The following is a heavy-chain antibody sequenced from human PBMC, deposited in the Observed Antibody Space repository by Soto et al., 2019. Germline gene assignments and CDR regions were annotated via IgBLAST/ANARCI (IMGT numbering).Heavy chain of an antibody. V-gene: IGHV4-34*01. J-gene: IGHJ6*02. CDR3: ARATPYYYYGMDV. Sequence: PSETLSLTCAVYGGSFSGYYWSWIRQPPGKGPEWIGEINHSGSTNYNPSLKSRVTISVDTSKNQFSLKLSSVTAADTAVYYCARATPYYYYGMDVWGQGTTVTVSS. CDR2: INHSGST. CDR1: GGSFSGYY.